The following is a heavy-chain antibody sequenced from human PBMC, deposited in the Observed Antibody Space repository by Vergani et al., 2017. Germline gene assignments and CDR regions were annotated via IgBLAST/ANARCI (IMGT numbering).Heavy chain of an antibody. CDR3: AKDRAHYDDSSGYPPRA. CDR1: GFTFTNYG. Sequence: QVQLVESGGGVVQPGGSLRLSCAASGFTFTNYGMHWVRQAPGKGLEWVAFTRYDGIVEYYGDSVRGRFTISRDNSKNTLYLQMNSLRAEDTAVYYCAKDRAHYDDSSGYPPRAWGQGTLVTVSS. V-gene: IGHV3-30*02. D-gene: IGHD3-22*01. J-gene: IGHJ5*02. CDR2: TRYDGIVE.